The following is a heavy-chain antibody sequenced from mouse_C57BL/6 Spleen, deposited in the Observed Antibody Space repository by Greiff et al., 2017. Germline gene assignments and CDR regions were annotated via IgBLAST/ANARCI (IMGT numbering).Heavy chain of an antibody. CDR1: GFSFNTYA. D-gene: IGHD1-1*01. CDR3: VRQGPYYYGSSYEGAMDY. J-gene: IGHJ4*01. Sequence: EVKLLESGGGLVQPKGSLKLSCAASGFSFNTYAMNWVRQAPGKGLEWVARIRSKSNNYATYYADSVKDRFTISRDDSESMLYLQMNNLKTEDTAMYYCVRQGPYYYGSSYEGAMDYWGQGTSVTVSS. CDR2: IRSKSNNYAT. V-gene: IGHV10-1*01.